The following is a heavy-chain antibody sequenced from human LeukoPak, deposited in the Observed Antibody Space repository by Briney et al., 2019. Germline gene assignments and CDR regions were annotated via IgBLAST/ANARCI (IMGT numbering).Heavy chain of an antibody. CDR1: GFTFSSYA. CDR2: ISYDGSKK. V-gene: IGHV3-30*04. D-gene: IGHD3-22*01. CDR3: ARDQDTSGYYYGPGDY. Sequence: PGGSLRLSCAPSGFTFSSYAMHGVRQAPGKGLEWVAVISYDGSKKFYADSVKGRFTISRDNYKNTLYLQMSSLRPEDTAVYYCARDQDTSGYYYGPGDYWGQGTLVTVSS. J-gene: IGHJ4*02.